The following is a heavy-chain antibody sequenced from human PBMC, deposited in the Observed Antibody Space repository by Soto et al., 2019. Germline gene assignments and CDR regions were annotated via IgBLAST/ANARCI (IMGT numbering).Heavy chain of an antibody. V-gene: IGHV3-30*18. CDR1: GFTFSRHN. J-gene: IGHJ6*04. CDR2: EIYDGSNE. CDR3: AKGEFGYSGSFKDDLDV. D-gene: IGHD3-10*01. Sequence: QVQLVESGGGVVQPGRSLRLSCGASGFTFSRHNIHWVRQAPGKGLEWVAAEIYDGSNEYYADSVKGRVTISRDNSKNTMYLQMNSLRAEDTAVYYCAKGEFGYSGSFKDDLDVWGKGTTVSVSP.